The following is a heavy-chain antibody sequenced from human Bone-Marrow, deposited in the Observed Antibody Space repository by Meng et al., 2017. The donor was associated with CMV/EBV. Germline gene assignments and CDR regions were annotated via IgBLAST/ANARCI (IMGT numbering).Heavy chain of an antibody. J-gene: IGHJ4*02. Sequence: ASSSGGYYWSWIRQNPGKGLEWIGYIYYSGRNYYKPTLKSRVTISVDTSKNQFSLKLSSVTAADTAVYYCARGPSWGVMIVVAPFDYWGQGTLVTVSS. CDR2: IYYSGRN. CDR1: ASSSGGYY. CDR3: ARGPSWGVMIVVAPFDY. D-gene: IGHD3-22*01. V-gene: IGHV4-31*02.